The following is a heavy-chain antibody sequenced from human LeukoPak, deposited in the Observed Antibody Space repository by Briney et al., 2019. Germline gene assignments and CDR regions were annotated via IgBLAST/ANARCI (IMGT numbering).Heavy chain of an antibody. CDR3: ARLSPHNDYADAFDI. CDR2: IIPIFGTA. Sequence: ASVKVSCKASGGTFSSYAISWVRQAPGQGLEWMGGIIPIFGTANYAQKFQGRVTITADKSTSTAYMELSSLISEDTAVYYCARLSPHNDYADAFDIWGQGTMVTVSS. J-gene: IGHJ3*02. CDR1: GGTFSSYA. D-gene: IGHD4-17*01. V-gene: IGHV1-69*06.